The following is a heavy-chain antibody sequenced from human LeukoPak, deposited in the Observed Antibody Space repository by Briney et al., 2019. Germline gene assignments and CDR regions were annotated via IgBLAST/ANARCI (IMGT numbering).Heavy chain of an antibody. Sequence: SETLSLTCAVYRGSFSGYSWSWIRQPPGKGLEWIGYIYHSGSTYYNPSLKSRVTISVDRSKNQFSLKLSSVTAADTAVYYCARADDRADAFDIWGQGTMVTVSS. CDR2: IYHSGST. CDR1: RGSFSGYS. CDR3: ARADDRADAFDI. V-gene: IGHV4-30-2*01. D-gene: IGHD3-9*01. J-gene: IGHJ3*02.